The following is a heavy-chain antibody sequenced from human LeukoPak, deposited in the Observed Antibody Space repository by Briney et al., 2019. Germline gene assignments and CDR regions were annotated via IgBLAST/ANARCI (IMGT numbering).Heavy chain of an antibody. CDR1: GFTFSSYS. Sequence: PGGSLRLSCAASGFTFSSYSMNWVRQAPGKGLEWVSSISSSSYIYYADSVKGRFTISRDNAKNSLYLQMNSLRAEDTAVYYCARDQAYYYGSGSYGYWGQGTLVTVSS. J-gene: IGHJ4*02. CDR2: ISSSSYI. CDR3: ARDQAYYYGSGSYGY. V-gene: IGHV3-21*01. D-gene: IGHD3-10*01.